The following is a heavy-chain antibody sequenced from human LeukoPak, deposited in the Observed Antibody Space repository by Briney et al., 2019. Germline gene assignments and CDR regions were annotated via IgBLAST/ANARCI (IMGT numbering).Heavy chain of an antibody. Sequence: PGGSLRLSCAASGFTFSSYWMHWVRQAPGKGLVWVSRINSDGSSTSYADSVKGRFTISRDNAKNTLYLRMNSLRAEDTAVYYCARAQYSSSWYKSYYYYYYMDVWGKGTTVTVSS. D-gene: IGHD6-13*01. CDR3: ARAQYSSSWYKSYYYYYYMDV. CDR2: INSDGSST. CDR1: GFTFSSYW. J-gene: IGHJ6*03. V-gene: IGHV3-74*01.